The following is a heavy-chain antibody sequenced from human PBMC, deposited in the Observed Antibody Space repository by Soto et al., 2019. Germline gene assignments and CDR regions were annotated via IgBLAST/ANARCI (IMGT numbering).Heavy chain of an antibody. CDR1: GGSISSISYY. V-gene: IGHV4-39*01. D-gene: IGHD3-10*01. CDR3: ARHSLVVTMVRGVAYNWFDP. CDR2: IYYSGST. J-gene: IGHJ5*02. Sequence: SETLSLTCTVSGGSISSISYYWGWIRQPPGKGLEWIGSIYYSGSTYYNPSLKSRVTISVDTSKNQFSLKLSSVTAADTAVYYCARHSLVVTMVRGVAYNWFDPWGQGTLVTVSS.